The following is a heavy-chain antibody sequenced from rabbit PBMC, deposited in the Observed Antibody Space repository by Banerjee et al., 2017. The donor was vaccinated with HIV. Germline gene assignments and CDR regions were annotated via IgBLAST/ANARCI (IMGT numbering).Heavy chain of an antibody. CDR3: ARDMDSGGDYYFNL. V-gene: IGHV1S40*01. D-gene: IGHD2-1*01. Sequence: QSLEESGGDLVKPGASLTLTCTASGFSFSSRYYMCWVRQAPGKGLEWIACIYAGGGASTYYASWAKGRSTISKTSSTTVTLQMTGLTAADTATYFCARDMDSGGDYYFNLWGPGTLVTVS. J-gene: IGHJ4*01. CDR1: GFSFSSRYY. CDR2: IYAGGGAST.